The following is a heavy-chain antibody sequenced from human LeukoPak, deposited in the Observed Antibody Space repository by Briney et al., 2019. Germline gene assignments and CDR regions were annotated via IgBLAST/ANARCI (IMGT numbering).Heavy chain of an antibody. Sequence: SVKVSCKASGGTFSSYAISWVRQAPGQGLEWMGGIIPIFGTANYAQKFQGRVTITTDESTSTAYMELSSLRSEDTAVYYCARVGYYDSSGPYWGYFDYWGQGTLVTVSS. CDR2: IIPIFGTA. V-gene: IGHV1-69*05. D-gene: IGHD3-22*01. CDR1: GGTFSSYA. CDR3: ARVGYYDSSGPYWGYFDY. J-gene: IGHJ4*02.